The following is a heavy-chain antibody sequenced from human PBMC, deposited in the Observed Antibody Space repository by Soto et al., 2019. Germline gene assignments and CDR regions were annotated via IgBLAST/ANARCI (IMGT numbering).Heavy chain of an antibody. Sequence: QVQLVEAGGGVVQPGRSLRLSCAASGFTFSSYGMHWVGQAPGKGLEWVAVIWYDGSEKYCADSVKGRFTISRDNSKNSLYLQMNSLRADDTAVYYCARQSLGNIRLRGFDYWGQGALGTVSS. CDR3: ARQSLGNIRLRGFDY. V-gene: IGHV3-33*01. J-gene: IGHJ4*02. CDR2: IWYDGSEK. D-gene: IGHD1-1*01. CDR1: GFTFSSYG.